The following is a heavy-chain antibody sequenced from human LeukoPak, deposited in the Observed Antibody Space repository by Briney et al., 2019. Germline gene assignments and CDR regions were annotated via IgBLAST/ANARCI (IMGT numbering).Heavy chain of an antibody. D-gene: IGHD3-22*01. CDR2: ISGTTGRT. Sequence: PGGSLRLSCIASGFTFSNYAMTWVRQAPGKGLEWVSSISGTTGRTYYADSARGRFTISRDNSKNTLSVQMNSLRAEDTAVYYCARGSAGSSGYSWFDPWGQGTLVTVSS. J-gene: IGHJ5*02. CDR1: GFTFSNYA. V-gene: IGHV3-23*01. CDR3: ARGSAGSSGYSWFDP.